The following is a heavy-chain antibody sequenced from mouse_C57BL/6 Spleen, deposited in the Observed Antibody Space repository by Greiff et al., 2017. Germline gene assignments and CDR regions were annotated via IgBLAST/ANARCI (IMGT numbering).Heavy chain of an antibody. CDR2: ISYDGSN. D-gene: IGHD2-5*01. CDR3: AREETYYSNYGFAY. Sequence: EVQLVESGPGLVKPSQSLSLTCSVTGYSITSGYYWNWIRQFPGNKLEWMGYISYDGSNNYNPSLKHRISITRDTSKNQFFLKLNSVTTEDTATYYSAREETYYSNYGFAYWGQGTMVTVSA. J-gene: IGHJ3*01. CDR1: GYSITSGYY. V-gene: IGHV3-6*01.